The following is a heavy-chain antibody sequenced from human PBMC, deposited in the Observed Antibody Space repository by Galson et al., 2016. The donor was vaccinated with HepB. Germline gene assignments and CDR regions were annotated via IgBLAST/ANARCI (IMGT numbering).Heavy chain of an antibody. D-gene: IGHD2-2*01. CDR2: IWYDGSKK. J-gene: IGHJ6*02. CDR3: ARDVWATDCSVMSCSSMDV. CDR1: GFTFSNYG. V-gene: IGHV3-33*01. Sequence: SLRLSCAASGFTFSNYGFHWVRQAPGKGLEWVAVIWYDGSKKYYADSVKGRFTFSRDNSKNTLYMQMNSLRAEDTAVYYCARDVWATDCSVMSCSSMDVWGQGTTVTVSS.